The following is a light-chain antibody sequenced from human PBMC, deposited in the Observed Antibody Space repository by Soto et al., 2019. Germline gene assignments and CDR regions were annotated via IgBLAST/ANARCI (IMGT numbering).Light chain of an antibody. CDR2: DNN. V-gene: IGLV1-51*01. Sequence: QSVLTQLPSVSAAPGQKVTISCSGRNSNLGSASVSWYQHLPGAAPKLLIYDNNKRPSGIPDRFSGSKSGTSVTLDITGLQTGDEADYYCGTWDSRLSAGQVFGSGTKVTVL. J-gene: IGLJ1*01. CDR1: NSNLGSAS. CDR3: GTWDSRLSAGQV.